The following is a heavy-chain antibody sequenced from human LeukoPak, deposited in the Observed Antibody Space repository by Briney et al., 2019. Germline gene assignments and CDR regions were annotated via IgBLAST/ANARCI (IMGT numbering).Heavy chain of an antibody. CDR2: ISSSSSYI. D-gene: IGHD6-13*01. V-gene: IGHV3-21*01. Sequence: GGSLRLSCAASGFTFSSYSMNWVRQAPGKGLEWVSSISSSSSYIYYADSVKGRFTISRDNAKNSLYLQMNSLRAEDTAVYYCASASSHRIAAGGDYWGQGTLVTVSS. CDR1: GFTFSSYS. CDR3: ASASSHRIAAGGDY. J-gene: IGHJ4*02.